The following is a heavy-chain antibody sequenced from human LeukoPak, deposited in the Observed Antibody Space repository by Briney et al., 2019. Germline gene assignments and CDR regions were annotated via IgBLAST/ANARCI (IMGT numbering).Heavy chain of an antibody. CDR1: GYTFTSYD. Sequence: ASVKVSCKASGYTFTSYDINWVRQPTGQGLEWMGWMNPNSGNTGYAQKFQGRVTMTRNTSISTAYMELSSLRSEDTAVYYCARDSPARGDPPPHWGQGTLVTVSS. V-gene: IGHV1-8*01. CDR3: ARDSPARGDPPPH. J-gene: IGHJ1*01. D-gene: IGHD2-15*01. CDR2: MNPNSGNT.